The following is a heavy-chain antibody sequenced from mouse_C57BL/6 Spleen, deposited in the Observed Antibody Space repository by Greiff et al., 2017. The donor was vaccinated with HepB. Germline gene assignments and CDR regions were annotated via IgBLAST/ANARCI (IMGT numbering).Heavy chain of an antibody. J-gene: IGHJ4*01. CDR2: IGPRSDRT. D-gene: IGHD2-2*01. CDR3: AGFGYGALNY. V-gene: IGHV1-77*01. CDR1: GYTFTDYY. Sequence: QVQLKQSGAELVKPGASVKISCKASGYTFTDYYINWVKQRPGQGLEWIGKIGPRSDRTYYNEKFKGRATLTTNKCSITAYMLLSSLTSEVSAVYLSAGFGYGALNYWGQGTSVTVSS.